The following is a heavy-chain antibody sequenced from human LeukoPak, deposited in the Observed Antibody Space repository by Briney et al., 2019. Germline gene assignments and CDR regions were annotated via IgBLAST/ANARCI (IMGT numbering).Heavy chain of an antibody. J-gene: IGHJ4*02. V-gene: IGHV4-34*01. CDR2: INQSGST. CDR3: ARLGLYTSSWHRYYYFDY. CDR1: GGSFNDYS. D-gene: IGHD6-13*01. Sequence: PSETLSLTCGVHGGSFNDYSWTWTRHSPGKGLEWIGEINQSGSTSYNPSLKSRFTMSGDASKNQFSLRLSSVTAADTAVYYCARLGLYTSSWHRYYYFDYWGQGTLVTVSS.